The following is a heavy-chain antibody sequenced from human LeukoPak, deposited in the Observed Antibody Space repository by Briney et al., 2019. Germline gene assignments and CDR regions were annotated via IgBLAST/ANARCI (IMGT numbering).Heavy chain of an antibody. D-gene: IGHD1-26*01. J-gene: IGHJ4*02. Sequence: KSSETLSLTCTVSGGSISSSSYYWGWIRQPPGKGLEWIGSIYYSGSTYYNPSLKSRVTISVDTSKNQFSLKLSSVTAADTAVYYCASLADGVGATGGFDYWGQGTLVTVSS. V-gene: IGHV4-39*07. CDR2: IYYSGST. CDR3: ASLADGVGATGGFDY. CDR1: GGSISSSSYY.